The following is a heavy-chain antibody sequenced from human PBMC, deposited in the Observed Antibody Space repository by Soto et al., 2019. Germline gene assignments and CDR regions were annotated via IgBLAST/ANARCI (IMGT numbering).Heavy chain of an antibody. CDR1: GFTFSSYS. J-gene: IGHJ6*02. D-gene: IGHD4-4*01. CDR2: ISSSSSYI. CDR3: ARDGTVKLGTDRDYYYGMDV. V-gene: IGHV3-21*01. Sequence: GWSLRLSCAAPGFTFSSYSMNWVRQAPGKGLEWVSSISSSSSYIYYADSVKGRFTISRDNAKNSLYLQMSSLRAEDTAVYYCARDGTVKLGTDRDYYYGMDVWGQATTVTVSS.